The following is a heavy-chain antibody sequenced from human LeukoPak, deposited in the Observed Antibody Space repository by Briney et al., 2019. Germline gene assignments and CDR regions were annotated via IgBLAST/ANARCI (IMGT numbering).Heavy chain of an antibody. CDR3: ARERRAFFDY. V-gene: IGHV4-31*03. J-gene: IGHJ4*02. Sequence: PSETLSLTCTVSGGSISSGGYYWSWIRQHPGQGLEWIGYIYYSGSTYYNPSLKSRVTISVDTSKNQFSLKLSSVTAADTAVYYCARERRAFFDYWGQGTLVTVSS. D-gene: IGHD6-25*01. CDR2: IYYSGST. CDR1: GGSISSGGYY.